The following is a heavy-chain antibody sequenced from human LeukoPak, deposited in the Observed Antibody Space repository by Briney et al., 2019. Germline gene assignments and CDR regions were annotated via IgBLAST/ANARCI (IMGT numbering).Heavy chain of an antibody. CDR1: VFPLSTYA. J-gene: IGHJ4*02. D-gene: IGHD1-26*01. CDR2: LCDIGSMI. Sequence: GGSLRLSRADSVFPLSTYAMTSVRATPEKGLGCVSHLCDIGSMIYYADSVKGRFTISRDNSKNTVYLQMNSLRADDTAVYYCVKDGGIYPAWYFEYWGQGTLVTVSS. V-gene: IGHV3-23*01. CDR3: VKDGGIYPAWYFEY.